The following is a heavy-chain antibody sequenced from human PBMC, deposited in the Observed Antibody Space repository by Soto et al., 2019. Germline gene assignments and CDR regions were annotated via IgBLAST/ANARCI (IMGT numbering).Heavy chain of an antibody. J-gene: IGHJ4*02. D-gene: IGHD6-13*01. Sequence: SETLSLTCAVSGGSISSSNWWSWVRQPPGKGLDWIGEIYHSGSSNYKPSLKSRVTISVDNFKNQFSLELSSVTVADTAVYYCARYIAASGTFYFDYWGQGTLVTVS. CDR2: IYHSGSS. CDR1: GGSISSSNW. V-gene: IGHV4-4*02. CDR3: ARYIAASGTFYFDY.